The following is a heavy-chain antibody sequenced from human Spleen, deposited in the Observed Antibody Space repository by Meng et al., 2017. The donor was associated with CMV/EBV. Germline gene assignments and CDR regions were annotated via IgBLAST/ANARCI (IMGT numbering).Heavy chain of an antibody. CDR1: GFSFSNYG. V-gene: IGHV3-23*01. CDR2: IGGGGDST. D-gene: IGHD2-2*01. CDR3: ARRFPGMPFDY. J-gene: IGHJ4*02. Sequence: GESLKISCAASGFSFSNYGINWVRQVPGKGLEWVSAIGGGGDSTYYADSVKGRFTVSRDNSKNTLYLQMNSLRAEDTAVYYCARRFPGMPFDYWGQGTLVTVSS.